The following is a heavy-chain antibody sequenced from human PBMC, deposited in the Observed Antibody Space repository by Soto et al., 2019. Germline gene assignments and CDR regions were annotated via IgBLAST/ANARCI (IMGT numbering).Heavy chain of an antibody. CDR3: ARGGVTTIFGDS. CDR1: VFTLSRYS. V-gene: IGHV3-48*02. Sequence: GGSLRLSGAASVFTLSRYSMNWVRQAPGKGLEWLSYIDSSSGTIYYAASVKGRFIISRDNAKNSLYLQMNSLRDEDTAVYYCARGGVTTIFGDSWGQGTLVTVSS. D-gene: IGHD5-12*01. CDR2: IDSSSGTI. J-gene: IGHJ4*02.